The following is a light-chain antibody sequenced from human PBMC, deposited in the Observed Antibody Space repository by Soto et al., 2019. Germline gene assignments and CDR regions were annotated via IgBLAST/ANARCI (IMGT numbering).Light chain of an antibody. CDR1: QNIAGY. V-gene: IGKV1-39*01. CDR2: GSS. CDR3: PQTYITPYT. Sequence: DIQMTQSPSSLSVSVGDRVTITCRASQNIAGYLNWYQQKPGKAPELLIYGSSTLQSGVPSSFSGSGSGIDFTLTISSLQPEDFATYYCPQTYITPYTFGQGTNLEIK. J-gene: IGKJ2*01.